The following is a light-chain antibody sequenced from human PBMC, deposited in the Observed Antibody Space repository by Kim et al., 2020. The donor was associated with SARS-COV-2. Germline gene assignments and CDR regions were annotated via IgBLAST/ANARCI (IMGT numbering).Light chain of an antibody. CDR3: QQYDNLPPRWT. CDR2: GAS. CDR1: QSVHSN. Sequence: PGERATLSCRASQSVHSNLAWYQQKPGQAPRLLFFGASTRATGIPARFSGSGSGTEFTLTISSLQSEDSAVYYCQQYDNLPPRWTFGQGTKVDIK. V-gene: IGKV3-15*01. J-gene: IGKJ1*01.